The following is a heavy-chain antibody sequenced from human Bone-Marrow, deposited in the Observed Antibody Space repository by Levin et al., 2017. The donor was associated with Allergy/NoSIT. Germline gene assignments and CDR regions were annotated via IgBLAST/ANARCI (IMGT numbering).Heavy chain of an antibody. CDR1: GFPFKNAW. V-gene: IGHV3-15*01. CDR2: VKGNTAGGTI. D-gene: IGHD3-10*01. Sequence: GESLKISCAASGFPFKNAWMSWVRQAPGKGLEWVGRVKGNTAGGTIDYAAPVKGRFTISRDDSESTVFLQMHSLKIEDTGVYYCTTESFFYGSGTYGRFAPWGQGTLVTVSS. J-gene: IGHJ5*02. CDR3: TTESFFYGSGTYGRFAP.